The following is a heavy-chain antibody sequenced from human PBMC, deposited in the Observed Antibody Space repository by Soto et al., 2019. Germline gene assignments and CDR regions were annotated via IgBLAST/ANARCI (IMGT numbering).Heavy chain of an antibody. CDR2: INAGDGNT. CDR1: GYTFTYYT. CDR3: TRGYYDSSGYYPKFDY. D-gene: IGHD3-22*01. V-gene: IGHV1-3*05. Sequence: QVQLVQSGAEEKKPGASVTVSCKASGYTFTYYTVPWVRQAPGQRLEWMGWINAGDGNTKYSPNFQGRVTITKDTSASTVYMELSSLRSEDTAVYFCTRGYYDSSGYYPKFDYWGQGTLVTVS. J-gene: IGHJ4*02.